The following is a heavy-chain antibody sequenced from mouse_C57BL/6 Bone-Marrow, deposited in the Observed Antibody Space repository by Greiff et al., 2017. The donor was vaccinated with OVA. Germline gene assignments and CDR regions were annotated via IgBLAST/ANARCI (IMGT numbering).Heavy chain of an antibody. CDR1: GYAFSSSW. V-gene: IGHV1-82*01. D-gene: IGHD2-4*01. CDR3: ARYDSGAMDY. Sequence: VQLQQSGPELVKPGASVKISCKASGYAFSSSWMNWVKQRPGKGLEWIGRIYPGDGDTNYNGKFKGKATLTADKSSSTAYMQLSSLTSEDSAVYFCARYDSGAMDYWGQGTSVTVSS. J-gene: IGHJ4*01. CDR2: IYPGDGDT.